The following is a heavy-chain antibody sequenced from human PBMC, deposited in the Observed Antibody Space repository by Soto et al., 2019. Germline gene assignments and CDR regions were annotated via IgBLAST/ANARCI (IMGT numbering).Heavy chain of an antibody. D-gene: IGHD2-2*01. CDR3: AKLYSTSWVGNWFDS. CDR2: IYHSGST. J-gene: IGHJ5*01. Sequence: QVQLQESGPGLVTPSETLSLTCSVSGGSITGHYWNWIRQPPGKGLEWIGYIYHSGSTTYNPSLRSRVTISVDTSKNQFSLKLSSVTAADTAMYYCAKLYSTSWVGNWFDSWGQGSLVTVSS. V-gene: IGHV4-59*11. CDR1: GGSITGHY.